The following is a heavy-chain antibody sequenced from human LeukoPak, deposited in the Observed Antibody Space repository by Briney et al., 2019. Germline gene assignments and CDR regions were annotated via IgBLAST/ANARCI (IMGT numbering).Heavy chain of an antibody. CDR1: GGTFSSYA. Sequence: GASVKVSCKASGGTFSSYAISWVRQAPGQGLEWLGSIIPIFGTANYAQKFQGKVTITAEESTGTAYMELNSLRSEDTAVYYCARELVISKNDWFDPWGQGTLVTVSS. D-gene: IGHD6-13*01. V-gene: IGHV1-69*13. CDR2: IIPIFGTA. J-gene: IGHJ5*02. CDR3: ARELVISKNDWFDP.